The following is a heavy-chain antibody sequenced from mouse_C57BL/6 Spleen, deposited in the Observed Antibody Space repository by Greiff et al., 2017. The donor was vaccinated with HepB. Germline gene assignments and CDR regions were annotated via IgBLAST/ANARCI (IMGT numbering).Heavy chain of an antibody. Sequence: QVQLQQPGAELVKPGASVKMSCKASGYTFTSYWITWVKQRPGQGLEWIGDIYPGSGSTNYNEKFKSKATLTVDTSSSTAYMQLSSLTSEDSAVYYCARSLYDYRQGFAYWGQGTLVTVSA. D-gene: IGHD2-4*01. V-gene: IGHV1-55*01. J-gene: IGHJ3*01. CDR2: IYPGSGST. CDR3: ARSLYDYRQGFAY. CDR1: GYTFTSYW.